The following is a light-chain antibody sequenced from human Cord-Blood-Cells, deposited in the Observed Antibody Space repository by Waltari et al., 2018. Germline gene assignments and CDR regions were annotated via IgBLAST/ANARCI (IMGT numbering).Light chain of an antibody. V-gene: IGKV3-15*01. Sequence: EIVMTQSPATLSVPPGERATLSCRASQSVSSNLAWYQQKPGQAPRLLIYGASTRATGIPARFSGSGSGTEFTLTISSLQSEDFAVYYCQQYNNWPPYTFGQGTNLEIK. CDR2: GAS. J-gene: IGKJ2*01. CDR1: QSVSSN. CDR3: QQYNNWPPYT.